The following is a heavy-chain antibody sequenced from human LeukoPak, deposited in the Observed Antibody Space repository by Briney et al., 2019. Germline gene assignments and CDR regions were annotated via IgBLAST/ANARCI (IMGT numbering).Heavy chain of an antibody. CDR1: GGSISSGSYY. J-gene: IGHJ5*02. D-gene: IGHD3-10*01. V-gene: IGHV4-39*01. Sequence: PSETLSLTCIVSGGSISSGSYYWAWIRQPPGKGLEWIGSIFYSGRTYYNPSLESRVTISVDTSKNKFSLKLSSVTAADTAVYYCARGYYYGSRSLNRLDPWGQGTLVTVSS. CDR2: IFYSGRT. CDR3: ARGYYYGSRSLNRLDP.